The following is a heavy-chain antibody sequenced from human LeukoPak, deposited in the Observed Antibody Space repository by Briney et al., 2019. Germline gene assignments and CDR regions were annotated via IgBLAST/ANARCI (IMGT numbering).Heavy chain of an antibody. CDR2: INPSGGST. J-gene: IGHJ5*02. CDR3: ARARAVRGVIITRGIYNWFDP. V-gene: IGHV1-46*01. D-gene: IGHD3-10*01. Sequence: ASVKVSCKASGYTFTSYYMHWVRQAPGQGLEWMGIINPSGGSTSYAQKFQGRVTMTRNTSISTAYMELSSLRSEDTAVYYCARARAVRGVIITRGIYNWFDPWGQGTLVTVSS. CDR1: GYTFTSYY.